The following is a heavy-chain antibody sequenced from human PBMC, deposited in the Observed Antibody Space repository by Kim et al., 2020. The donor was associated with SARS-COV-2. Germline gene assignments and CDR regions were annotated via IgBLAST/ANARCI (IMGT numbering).Heavy chain of an antibody. CDR1: GYTFTSYA. Sequence: ASVKVSCKASGYTFTSYAMHWVRQAPGQRLEWMGWINAGNGNTKYSQKFQGRVTITRDTSASTAYMELSSLRSEDTAVYYCARSRIAAAGTWWFDPWGQGTLVTVSS. D-gene: IGHD6-13*01. CDR3: ARSRIAAAGTWWFDP. J-gene: IGHJ5*02. V-gene: IGHV1-3*01. CDR2: INAGNGNT.